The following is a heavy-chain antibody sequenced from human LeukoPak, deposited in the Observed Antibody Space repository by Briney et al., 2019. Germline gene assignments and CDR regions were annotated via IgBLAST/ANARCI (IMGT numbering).Heavy chain of an antibody. Sequence: ASVKVSCKASGYTFTGYYMHWVRQAPGQGLEWMGWINPNSGGTNYAQKFQGRVTMTRDTSISTAYMELSRLRSDDTAVYYCARDQGSGWPSDAFDIWGQGTMVTVSS. CDR1: GYTFTGYY. J-gene: IGHJ3*02. CDR3: ARDQGSGWPSDAFDI. CDR2: INPNSGGT. D-gene: IGHD6-19*01. V-gene: IGHV1-2*02.